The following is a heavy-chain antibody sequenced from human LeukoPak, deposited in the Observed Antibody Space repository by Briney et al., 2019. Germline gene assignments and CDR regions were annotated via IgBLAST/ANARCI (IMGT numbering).Heavy chain of an antibody. CDR3: ATDIVVVVGATGSFDY. D-gene: IGHD2-15*01. Sequence: PGGSLRLSCAASGITFSSYAMSWVRQAPGKGLEWVSGISGSGGSTYYADSVKGRFTISRDNSKNTLYLQMNSLRAEDTAVYYCATDIVVVVGATGSFDYWGQGTLVTVSS. CDR1: GITFSSYA. V-gene: IGHV3-23*01. CDR2: ISGSGGST. J-gene: IGHJ4*02.